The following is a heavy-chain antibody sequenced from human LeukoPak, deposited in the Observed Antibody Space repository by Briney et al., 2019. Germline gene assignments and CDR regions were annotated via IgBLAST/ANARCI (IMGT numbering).Heavy chain of an antibody. D-gene: IGHD6-13*01. V-gene: IGHV4-59*08. CDR2: IYYSGST. Sequence: PSETLSLTCTVSGGSISSYYWSWIRQPPGKGLEWIGYIYYSGSTNYNPSLKSRVTISVDTSKNQFSLKLSSVTAADTAVYYCARLDGSSWFEFDYWGQGTLVTVSS. CDR1: GGSISSYY. J-gene: IGHJ4*02. CDR3: ARLDGSSWFEFDY.